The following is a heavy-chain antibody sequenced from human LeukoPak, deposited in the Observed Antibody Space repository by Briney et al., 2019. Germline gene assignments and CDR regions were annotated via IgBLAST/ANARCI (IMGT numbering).Heavy chain of an antibody. D-gene: IGHD2-15*01. Sequence: GRSLRLSCAASKFTFSSYGMHWVRQAPGKGLEWVAVIWYDGSSKYYADSVKGRFTISRDNSKNTLYLQMNSLRAEDTAVYYCARGKNGGYCSGDSCYYFASWGQGTLVTVSS. V-gene: IGHV3-33*01. J-gene: IGHJ4*02. CDR2: IWYDGSSK. CDR1: KFTFSSYG. CDR3: ARGKNGGYCSGDSCYYFAS.